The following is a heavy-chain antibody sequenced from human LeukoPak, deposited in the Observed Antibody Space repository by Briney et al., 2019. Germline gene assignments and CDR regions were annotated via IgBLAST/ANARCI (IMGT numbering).Heavy chain of an antibody. CDR1: GFTVSSNY. V-gene: IGHV3-53*01. CDR3: AKDGGRRGIQLWLRGYYFDY. Sequence: PGGSLRLSCAASGFTVSSNYMSWVRQAPGKGLEWVSIIYSGGSTFYADSVKGRFTISRDNSKNTLYLQMNSLRAEDTAVYYCAKDGGRRGIQLWLRGYYFDYWGQGTLVTVSS. J-gene: IGHJ4*02. D-gene: IGHD5-18*01. CDR2: IYSGGST.